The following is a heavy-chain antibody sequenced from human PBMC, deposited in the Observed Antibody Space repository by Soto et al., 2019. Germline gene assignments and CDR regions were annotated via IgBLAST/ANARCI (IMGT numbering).Heavy chain of an antibody. CDR2: INPNSGGT. D-gene: IGHD3-10*01. CDR1: GYTFTGYY. J-gene: IGHJ4*02. Sequence: ASVKVSCKASGYTFTGYYMHWVRQAPGQGLEWMGWINPNSGGTNYAQKFQGWVTMTRDTSISTAYMELSRLRSDDTAVYYCARPMVRGAGHFDYWGQGTLVTSPQ. V-gene: IGHV1-2*04. CDR3: ARPMVRGAGHFDY.